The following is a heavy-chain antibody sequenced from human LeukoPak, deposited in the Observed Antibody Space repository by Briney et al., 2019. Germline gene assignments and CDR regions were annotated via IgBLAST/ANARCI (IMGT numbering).Heavy chain of an antibody. V-gene: IGHV4-34*01. D-gene: IGHD6-13*01. CDR2: INHSGST. CDR3: ARHPSSWYLDY. CDR1: GGSFSGYY. J-gene: IGHJ4*02. Sequence: SETLSLTCAVYGGSFSGYYWSWIRQPPGKGLEWIGEINHSGSTNYNPSLKSRVTISVDTSKNQFSLKMSSVTAADTAVYYCARHPSSWYLDYWGQGTLVTVSS.